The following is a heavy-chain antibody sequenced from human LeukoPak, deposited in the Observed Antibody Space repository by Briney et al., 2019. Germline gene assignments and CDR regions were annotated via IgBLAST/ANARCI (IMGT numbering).Heavy chain of an antibody. D-gene: IGHD3-22*01. CDR3: ARGGLVVTHFDY. CDR1: GGSISSYY. CDR2: IYYSGST. V-gene: IGHV4-59*12. Sequence: PSETLSLTCTVSGGSISSYYWSWIRQPPGKGLEWIGYIYYSGSTNYNPSLKSRVTISVDTSKNQFSLKLSSVTAADTAVYYCARGGLVVTHFDYWGQGTLVTVSS. J-gene: IGHJ4*02.